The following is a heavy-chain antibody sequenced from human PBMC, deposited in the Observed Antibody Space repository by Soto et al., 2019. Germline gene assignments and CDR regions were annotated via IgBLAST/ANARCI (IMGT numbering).Heavy chain of an antibody. CDR1: GYTFTSYA. CDR2: INAGNGNT. J-gene: IGHJ2*01. V-gene: IGHV1-3*01. Sequence: QVQLVQSGAEVKKPGASVKVSCKASGYTFTSYAMHWVRQAPGQRLEWMGWINAGNGNTKYSQKFQGRVTITRATAASTAYMERSSLRAKDTAVYYCARYGPRDFDWLLTAGYWYFDLWGRGTLVTVSS. D-gene: IGHD3-9*01. CDR3: ARYGPRDFDWLLTAGYWYFDL.